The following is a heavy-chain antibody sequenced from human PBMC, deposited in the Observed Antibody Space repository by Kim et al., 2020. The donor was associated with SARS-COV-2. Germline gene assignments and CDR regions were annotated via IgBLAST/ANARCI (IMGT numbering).Heavy chain of an antibody. Sequence: SETLSLTCTVSGGSISSYYWSWIRQPPGKGLEWIGYIYYSGSTNYNPSLKSRVTISVDTSKNQFSLKLSSVTAADTAVYYCARGNPNIVVVVAATPAWFDPWGQGTLVTVSS. CDR1: GGSISSYY. V-gene: IGHV4-59*13. D-gene: IGHD2-15*01. CDR2: IYYSGST. J-gene: IGHJ5*02. CDR3: ARGNPNIVVVVAATPAWFDP.